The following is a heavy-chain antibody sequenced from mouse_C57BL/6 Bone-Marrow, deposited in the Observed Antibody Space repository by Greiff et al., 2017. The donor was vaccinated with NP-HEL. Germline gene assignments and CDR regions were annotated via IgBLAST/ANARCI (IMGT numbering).Heavy chain of an antibody. D-gene: IGHD1-1*01. CDR3: ARITTVVATPFAY. CDR1: GYTFTSYW. Sequence: QVQLKQSGAELVKPGASVKLSCKASGYTFTSYWMHWVKQRPGQGLEWIGMIHPNSGSTNYNEKFKSKATLTVDKSSSTAYMQLSSLTSEDSAVYYCARITTVVATPFAYWGQGTLVTVSA. V-gene: IGHV1-64*01. J-gene: IGHJ3*01. CDR2: IHPNSGST.